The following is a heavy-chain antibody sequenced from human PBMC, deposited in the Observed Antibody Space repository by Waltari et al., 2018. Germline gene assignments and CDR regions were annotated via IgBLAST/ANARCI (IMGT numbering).Heavy chain of an antibody. V-gene: IGHV4-4*07. CDR3: ARGSYYDSRGLDY. CDR1: GGAISSYC. Sequence: QVQLQESGPGLVKPSETLSLHCTASGGAISSYCWSWIRQTARKGLALIGRIYTSVGTNYNPSLTSRVTMSVDTSKNQFSLKLSSVTAADTAVYYCARGSYYDSRGLDYWGQGTLVTVSS. J-gene: IGHJ4*02. CDR2: IYTSVGT. D-gene: IGHD3-22*01.